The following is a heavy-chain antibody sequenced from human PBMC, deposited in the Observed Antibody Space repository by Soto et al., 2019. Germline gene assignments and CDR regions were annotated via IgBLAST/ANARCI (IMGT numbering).Heavy chain of an antibody. CDR3: AREYSSSSPYFDY. CDR2: IYYSGST. CDR1: GGSISSGCYY. J-gene: IGHJ4*02. Sequence: TSETLSLTSTVSGGSISSGCYYWSWIRQPPGKGLEWIGYIYYSGSTYYNPSLKSRVTISVDTSKNQFSLKLSSVTAADTAVYYCAREYSSSSPYFDYWGQGTLVTVSS. V-gene: IGHV4-30-4*01. D-gene: IGHD6-6*01.